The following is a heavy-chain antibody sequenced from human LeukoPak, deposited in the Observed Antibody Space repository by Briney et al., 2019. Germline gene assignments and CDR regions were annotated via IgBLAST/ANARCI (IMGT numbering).Heavy chain of an antibody. D-gene: IGHD3-16*01. J-gene: IGHJ1*01. Sequence: PGGSLRLSCAASGFTFSSYAMSWVRQAPGKGLEWVSAISGSGGSTYYADSVKGRFTISRDNSKNTLYLQMNSLRAEDTAVYYCAKAGGHDSNSRRAEYFQHWGQGTLVTVSS. CDR3: AKAGGHDSNSRRAEYFQH. V-gene: IGHV3-23*01. CDR1: GFTFSSYA. CDR2: ISGSGGST.